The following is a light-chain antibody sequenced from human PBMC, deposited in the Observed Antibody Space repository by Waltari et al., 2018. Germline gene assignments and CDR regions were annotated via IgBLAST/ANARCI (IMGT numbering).Light chain of an antibody. CDR3: QQRNSYPRT. J-gene: IGKJ1*01. CDR1: QGISSY. CDR2: KAS. V-gene: IGKV1-9*01. Sequence: DIQLTQSPSSLSASVGDRVTITCRASQGISSYLAWYQQTPGKAPKLLIYKASSLQSGVPSRFSGSGSRTEFTLTISRLQPEDFAVYYCQQRNSYPRTFGQGTKVEIK.